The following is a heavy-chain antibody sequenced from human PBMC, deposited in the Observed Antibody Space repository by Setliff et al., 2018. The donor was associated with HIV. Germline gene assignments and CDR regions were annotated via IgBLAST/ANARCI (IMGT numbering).Heavy chain of an antibody. CDR2: INTNTGSP. Sequence: ASVKVSCKASGYTFNNYALYWVRQAPGQGFEWMGWINTNTGSPTYAQGLTRRFVFSLDPSVRTAYLQITGLKAEDTAVYYCARGGDRMQIWSRFPFDIWGQGTMVTVS. D-gene: IGHD3-10*01. V-gene: IGHV7-4-1*02. CDR1: GYTFNNYA. J-gene: IGHJ3*02. CDR3: ARGGDRMQIWSRFPFDI.